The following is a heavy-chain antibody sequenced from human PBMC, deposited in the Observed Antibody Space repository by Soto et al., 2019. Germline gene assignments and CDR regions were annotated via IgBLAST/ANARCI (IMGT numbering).Heavy chain of an antibody. CDR1: GFTFSNYA. CDR2: ISTSGGNT. CDR3: AKERAARGIDY. V-gene: IGHV3-23*01. D-gene: IGHD6-6*01. J-gene: IGHJ4*02. Sequence: EVQLLESGGGLVQPGGSLRRSCAASGFTFSNYALTWVRQAPGKGLEWVSNISTSGGNTDYADSVRGRFTISRDNSKNTVYLQMNSLRGEDTAIYYCAKERAARGIDYWGQGTLVTVSS.